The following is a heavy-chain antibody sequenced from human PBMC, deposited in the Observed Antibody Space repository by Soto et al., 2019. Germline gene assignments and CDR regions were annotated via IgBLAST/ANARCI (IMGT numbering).Heavy chain of an antibody. CDR1: GGSISSYY. Sequence: SETLSLTCTVSGGSISSYYCSWIRQPPGKGLEWIGYIYYSGSTNYNPSLKSRVTISVDTSKNQFSLKLSSVTAADTAVYYCARENGYYDSSGYRLRERYYYYGMDVWGQGTTVTVSS. V-gene: IGHV4-59*01. D-gene: IGHD3-22*01. J-gene: IGHJ6*02. CDR3: ARENGYYDSSGYRLRERYYYYGMDV. CDR2: IYYSGST.